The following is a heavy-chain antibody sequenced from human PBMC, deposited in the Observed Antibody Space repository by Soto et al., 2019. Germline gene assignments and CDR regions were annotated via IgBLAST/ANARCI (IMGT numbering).Heavy chain of an antibody. Sequence: PGGSLRLSCAASGFTFSSYAMHWVRQAPGKGLEWVSYISTSSTNIYYADSVKGRFTISRDNSKNTLYLQMNSLRAEDTAVYYCARGDSSGYGRVFDYWGQGTLVTVSS. CDR2: ISTSSTNI. D-gene: IGHD3-22*01. J-gene: IGHJ4*02. V-gene: IGHV3-48*01. CDR3: ARGDSSGYGRVFDY. CDR1: GFTFSSYA.